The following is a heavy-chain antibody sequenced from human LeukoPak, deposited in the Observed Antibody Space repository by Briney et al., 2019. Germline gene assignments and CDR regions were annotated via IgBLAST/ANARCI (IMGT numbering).Heavy chain of an antibody. CDR2: IYYSGST. D-gene: IGHD6-25*01. Sequence: SETLSLTCTVSGGSISTYYWIWIRQPPGKGLEWIGYIYYSGSTNYNPSLKSRGSISVDTSKNQLSLKLSSVTPADTAVYYCARAGRGTGIAASPIWGQGTMVTVSS. V-gene: IGHV4-59*01. CDR3: ARAGRGTGIAASPI. J-gene: IGHJ3*02. CDR1: GGSISTYY.